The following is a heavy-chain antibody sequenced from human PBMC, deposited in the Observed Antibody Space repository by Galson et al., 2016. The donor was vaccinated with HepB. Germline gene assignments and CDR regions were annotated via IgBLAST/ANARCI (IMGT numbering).Heavy chain of an antibody. D-gene: IGHD2/OR15-2a*01. CDR3: AREPFISPCDY. CDR1: GFTFSSSW. J-gene: IGHJ4*02. Sequence: SLRLSCAASGFTFSSSWMVWVRQAPGEGLEWVANINEDGSAQNYVDSVKGRSTISRDNVKNSLYLQMNSLRVEDTAVYFCAREPFISPCDYWGPGTLVTVSA. CDR2: INEDGSAQ. V-gene: IGHV3-7*03.